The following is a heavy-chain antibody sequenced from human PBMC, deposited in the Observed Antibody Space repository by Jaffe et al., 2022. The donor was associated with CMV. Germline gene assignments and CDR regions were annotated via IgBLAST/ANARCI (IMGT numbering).Heavy chain of an antibody. CDR2: IYTSGST. CDR1: GGSISSYY. Sequence: QVQLQESGPGLVKPSETLSLTCTVSGGSISSYYWSWIRQPAGKGLEWIGRIYTSGSTNYNPSLKSRVTMSVDTSKNQFSLKLSSVTAADTAVYYCARGYPWELQDYYYYYGMDVWGQGTTVTVSS. D-gene: IGHD1-26*01. CDR3: ARGYPWELQDYYYYYGMDV. J-gene: IGHJ6*02. V-gene: IGHV4-4*07.